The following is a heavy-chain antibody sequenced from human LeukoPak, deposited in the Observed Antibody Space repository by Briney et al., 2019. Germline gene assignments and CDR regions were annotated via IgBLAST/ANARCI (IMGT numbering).Heavy chain of an antibody. D-gene: IGHD3-22*01. J-gene: IGHJ3*02. CDR3: ASDSSGYRDAFDI. Sequence: SVKVSCKASGGTFSSYAISWVRQAPGQGLEWMGRIIPILGIANYAQKFQGRVTITADKSTSTAYMELSSLRSEDTAVYYCASDSSGYRDAFDIWGQGTMVTVPS. CDR1: GGTFSSYA. CDR2: IIPILGIA. V-gene: IGHV1-69*04.